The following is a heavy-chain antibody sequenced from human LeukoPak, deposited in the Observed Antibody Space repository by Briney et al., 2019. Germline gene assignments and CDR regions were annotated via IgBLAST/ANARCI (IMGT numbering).Heavy chain of an antibody. V-gene: IGHV3-30*02. CDR2: IHYDGTNK. CDR3: AKDLNWFDP. J-gene: IGHJ5*02. CDR1: GFTFSTYG. Sequence: GGSLRLSCAASGFTFSTYGMHWVRQAPGKGLEWVTSIHYDGTNKYYAEAVKGRFTISRDNSKNTLYLQMSSLRAEDTAIYYCAKDLNWFDPWGQGTLVIVSS.